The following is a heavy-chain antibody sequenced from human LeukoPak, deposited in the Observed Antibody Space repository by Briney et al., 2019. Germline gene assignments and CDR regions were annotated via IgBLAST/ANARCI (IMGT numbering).Heavy chain of an antibody. V-gene: IGHV3-7*01. Sequence: PGGSLRLSCAASGFTFSSYWMSWVRQAPGKGLEWVANIKQDGSEKYYVDSVKGRFTISRDNAKNSLYLQMNSLRAEDTAVYYCARGMLGGLAAAPQPYWGQGTLVTVSS. CDR3: ARGMLGGLAAAPQPY. D-gene: IGHD6-13*01. J-gene: IGHJ4*02. CDR2: IKQDGSEK. CDR1: GFTFSSYW.